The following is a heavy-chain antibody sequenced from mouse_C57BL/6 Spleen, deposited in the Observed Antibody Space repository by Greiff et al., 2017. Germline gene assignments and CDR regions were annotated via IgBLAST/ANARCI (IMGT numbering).Heavy chain of an antibody. D-gene: IGHD1-1*01. CDR1: GYAFTNYL. CDR2: INPGSGGT. CDR3: ARWDYYGSSYDY. Sequence: QVQLQQSGAELVRPGTSVKVSCKASGYAFTNYLIEWVKQRPGQGLEWIGVINPGSGGTNYNEKFKGKATLTADKSSSTAYMQLSSLTSEDSAVYFSARWDYYGSSYDYWGQGTTLTVSS. J-gene: IGHJ2*01. V-gene: IGHV1-54*01.